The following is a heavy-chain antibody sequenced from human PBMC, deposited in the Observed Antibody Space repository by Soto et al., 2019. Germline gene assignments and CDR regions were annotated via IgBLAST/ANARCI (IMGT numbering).Heavy chain of an antibody. V-gene: IGHV3-48*03. CDR3: ARDGIQLWPRYYFDF. CDR1: GYTFNSHE. J-gene: IGHJ4*02. D-gene: IGHD5-18*01. Sequence: EVLLVESGGGSRQPGGSLRLSCVASGYTFNSHEMNWVRQAPGKGLEWISSISGSGTTNYAESVKGRFTISRDNAHKSLFLEMKDLRVEDTAVYYCARDGIQLWPRYYFDFWGQGTLVIVSS. CDR2: ISGSGTT.